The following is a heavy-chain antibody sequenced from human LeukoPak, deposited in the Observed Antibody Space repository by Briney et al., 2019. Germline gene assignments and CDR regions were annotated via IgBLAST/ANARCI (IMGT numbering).Heavy chain of an antibody. V-gene: IGHV3-30*03. CDR3: TSSFGQLSFFDY. Sequence: GGSLGLSCAASGFTFSSYGMHWVRQAPGKGLEWVAVISYDGSNKYYADSVKGRFTISRDNSKNTLYLQMNSLKTEDTAVYYCTSSFGQLSFFDYWGQGTLVTVSS. D-gene: IGHD3-10*01. CDR1: GFTFSSYG. CDR2: ISYDGSNK. J-gene: IGHJ4*02.